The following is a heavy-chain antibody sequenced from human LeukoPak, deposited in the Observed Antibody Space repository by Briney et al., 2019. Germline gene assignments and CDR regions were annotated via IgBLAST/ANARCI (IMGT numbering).Heavy chain of an antibody. J-gene: IGHJ4*02. V-gene: IGHV4-30-2*01. CDR2: IYHSGST. D-gene: IGHD3-10*01. Sequence: SETLSLTCAVSGGSISSGGYSWSWMRQPPGKGLEWIGYIYHSGSTYYNPSLKSRVTISVERSKNQFSLKLSSVTAADTAGYYCARESPPDYYGSGSYVDYWGQGTLVTVSS. CDR3: ARESPPDYYGSGSYVDY. CDR1: GGSISSGGYS.